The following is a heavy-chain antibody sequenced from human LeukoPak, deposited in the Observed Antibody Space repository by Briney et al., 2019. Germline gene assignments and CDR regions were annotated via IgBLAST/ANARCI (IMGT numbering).Heavy chain of an antibody. CDR1: GFTLNDYA. CDR2: ISGDGDST. Sequence: GGSLRLSCVASGFTLNDYALRWVRQAPGKGLEWISLISGDGDSTYYADSVKGRFTISRDNSKNSLYLQMNSLRAEDTAVYYCAKGVRSGTYYDCFDPWGQGTLVTVSS. D-gene: IGHD1-26*01. V-gene: IGHV3-43*02. CDR3: AKGVRSGTYYDCFDP. J-gene: IGHJ5*02.